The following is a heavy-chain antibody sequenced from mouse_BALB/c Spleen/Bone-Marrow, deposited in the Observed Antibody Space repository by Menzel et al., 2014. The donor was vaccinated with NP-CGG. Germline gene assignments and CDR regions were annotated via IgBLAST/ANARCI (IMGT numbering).Heavy chain of an antibody. J-gene: IGHJ4*01. V-gene: IGHV14-3*02. D-gene: IGHD2-1*01. CDR1: GFNIKDTY. CDR3: ARLYGNYLFYAMDY. CDR2: IDPANGNT. Sequence: EVKLVESGAELVRPGASVKLSCTASGFNIKDTYMHWVKQRPEQGLEWIGRIDPANGNTKYDPKFQGKATITADTSSNTAYLQLSGLTSEDTAVYYCARLYGNYLFYAMDYWGQGTSVTVSS.